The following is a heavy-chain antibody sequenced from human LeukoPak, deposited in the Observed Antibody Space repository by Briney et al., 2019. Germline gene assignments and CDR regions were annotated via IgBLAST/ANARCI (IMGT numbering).Heavy chain of an antibody. CDR2: ISAYNGNT. J-gene: IGHJ5*02. Sequence: ASVTVSCKASGYTFTSYGISWVRQAPGQGLEWMGWISAYNGNTNYAQKLQGRVTMTTDTSTSTAYMELRSLRSDDTAVYYCARDRALGWELLKDWFDPRGQGTLVTVSS. CDR1: GYTFTSYG. V-gene: IGHV1-18*01. CDR3: ARDRALGWELLKDWFDP. D-gene: IGHD1-26*01.